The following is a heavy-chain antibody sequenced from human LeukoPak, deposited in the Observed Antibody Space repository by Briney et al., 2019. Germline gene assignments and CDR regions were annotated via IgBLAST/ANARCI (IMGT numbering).Heavy chain of an antibody. CDR1: GGSISSGSYY. CDR2: IYTSGSN. D-gene: IGHD2-21*02. V-gene: IGHV4-61*02. Sequence: SETLSLTCTVSGGSISSGSYYWSWIRQPAGKGLEWIGRIYTSGSNNYNPSLKSRVTISVDTSKNQFSLKLSSVTAADTAVYYCARAYCGGDCYFGYYYYYMDVWGKGTTVTVSS. CDR3: ARAYCGGDCYFGYYYYYMDV. J-gene: IGHJ6*03.